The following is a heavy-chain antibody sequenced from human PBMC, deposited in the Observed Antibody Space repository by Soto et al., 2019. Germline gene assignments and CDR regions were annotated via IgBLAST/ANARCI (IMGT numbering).Heavy chain of an antibody. CDR2: ISGSGST. V-gene: IGHV4-61*01. CDR3: ASVSSEAYLNWYFDL. CDR1: GGSVNSGTNY. J-gene: IGHJ2*01. Sequence: QVQLQESGPGLVKPSETLSLTCTVSGGSVNSGTNYWSWIRQPPGKGLEWIGYISGSGSTNYNPSLKSRLTTSVDTSKNQFSLSLTSVTAADTALYYCASVSSEAYLNWYFDLWGRGTLVTVSS. D-gene: IGHD3-3*01.